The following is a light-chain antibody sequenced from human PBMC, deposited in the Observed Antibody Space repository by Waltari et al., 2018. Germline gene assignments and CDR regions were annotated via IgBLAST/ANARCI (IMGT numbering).Light chain of an antibody. CDR2: DAS. Sequence: AIQITQSPSSLTAYTGDKVTITCRASQVISNYLAWYQQKPGKAPTLLIYDASTLQRGVPSRFSGSGSGTDFTLTISCLQSEDFATFYCQQYYGYPLTFGPGTKVDVK. CDR1: QVISNY. V-gene: IGKV1-8*01. CDR3: QQYYGYPLT. J-gene: IGKJ3*01.